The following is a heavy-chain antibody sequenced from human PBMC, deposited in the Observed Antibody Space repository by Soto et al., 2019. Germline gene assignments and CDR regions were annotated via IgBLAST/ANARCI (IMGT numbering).Heavy chain of an antibody. V-gene: IGHV3-23*01. CDR1: GVPFSSYA. CDR3: AKDLNGVARSCFDY. Sequence: PGGSMRLSCAASGVPFSSYAMSWVRQAPGKGLEWVSAISGSGGSTYYADSVKGRFTISRDNSKNTLYLQMNSLRAEDTAVYYCAKDLNGVARSCFDYWGQGTLVTVSS. J-gene: IGHJ4*02. D-gene: IGHD3-3*01. CDR2: ISGSGGST.